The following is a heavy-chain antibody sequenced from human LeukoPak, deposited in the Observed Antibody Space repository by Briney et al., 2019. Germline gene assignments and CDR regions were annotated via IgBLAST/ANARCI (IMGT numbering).Heavy chain of an antibody. CDR1: GYSFTSYW. Sequence: GESLQISCQGSGYSFTSYWIGWVRQMPGKGLEWMGIIYPGDSDTRYSPSFQGQVTISADKSISTAYLQWSSLKASDTAMYYCARRSSGWYRAFDIWGQGTMVTVSS. CDR2: IYPGDSDT. CDR3: ARRSSGWYRAFDI. V-gene: IGHV5-51*01. J-gene: IGHJ3*02. D-gene: IGHD6-19*01.